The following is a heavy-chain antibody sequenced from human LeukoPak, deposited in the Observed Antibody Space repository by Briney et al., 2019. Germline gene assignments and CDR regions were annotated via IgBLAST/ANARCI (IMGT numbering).Heavy chain of an antibody. J-gene: IGHJ4*02. V-gene: IGHV4-4*09. CDR1: GGSISSYY. CDR2: IYTSGST. CDR3: ARHERSYRWYFDY. Sequence: PSETLSLTCTVSGGSISSYYWSWIRQPPGKGLEWIGYIYTSGSTNYNPSLKSRVTISVDTSKNQFSLKLSSVTAADTAVYYCARHERSYRWYFDYWGQGTLDTVSS. D-gene: IGHD1-26*01.